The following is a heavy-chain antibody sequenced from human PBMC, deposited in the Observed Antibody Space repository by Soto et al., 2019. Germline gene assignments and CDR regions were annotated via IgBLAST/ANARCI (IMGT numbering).Heavy chain of an antibody. CDR3: AREGESGSGWYSFDP. D-gene: IGHD6-13*01. CDR2: MYITATT. J-gene: IGHJ5*02. CDR1: RDCISSYF. V-gene: IGHV4-4*07. Sequence: SETRSRTGTVGRDCISSYFGSCIRQPAGKGLEWIGRMYITATTSYNPSFNRRFTMSIDTSKNQFSLKMTCVTDADTAAYYCAREGESGSGWYSFDPWGQGTRVTVSS.